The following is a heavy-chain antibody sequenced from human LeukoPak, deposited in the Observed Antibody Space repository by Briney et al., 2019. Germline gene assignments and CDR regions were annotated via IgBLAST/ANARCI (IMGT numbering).Heavy chain of an antibody. CDR3: ARANVWGSYLDY. D-gene: IGHD3-16*02. V-gene: IGHV4-4*07. J-gene: IGHJ4*02. Sequence: SETLSLTCTVSGGSISSYYWSWIRQPAGKGLEWIGRIYYSGSTNYNPSLKSRVTISVDTSKNQFSLKLSSVTAADTAVYYCARANVWGSYLDYWGQGTLVTVSS. CDR1: GGSISSYY. CDR2: IYYSGST.